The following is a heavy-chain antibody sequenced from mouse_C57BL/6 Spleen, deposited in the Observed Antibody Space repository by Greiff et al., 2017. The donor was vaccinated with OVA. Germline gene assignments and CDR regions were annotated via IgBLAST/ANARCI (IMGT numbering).Heavy chain of an antibody. V-gene: IGHV14-2*01. CDR3: SLPPMDY. CDR2: IDPEDGDT. J-gene: IGHJ4*01. D-gene: IGHD5-5*01. Sequence: EVKLQQSGAELVKPGDSVKLSCTASGFYITDYYMNWVKQRTEQGLEWIGRIDPEDGDTKYAQQFQGKATITADTSSNTTYLQLSSLTSEDTADYYCSLPPMDYWGQGTSVTVAS. CDR1: GFYITDYY.